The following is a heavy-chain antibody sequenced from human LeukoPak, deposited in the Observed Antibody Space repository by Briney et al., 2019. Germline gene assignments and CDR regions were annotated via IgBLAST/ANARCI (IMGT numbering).Heavy chain of an antibody. V-gene: IGHV3-7*01. CDR3: ARSTAGFDY. D-gene: IGHD2-21*02. Sequence: PGGSLRLSCAASGFTFSTYWMSWVRQAPGKGLEWVANINQDGSEKYYVDSVEGRFTISRDNAKNSLYLQMNSLRAEGTAVYYCARSTAGFDYWGQGTLVTVSS. CDR2: INQDGSEK. CDR1: GFTFSTYW. J-gene: IGHJ4*02.